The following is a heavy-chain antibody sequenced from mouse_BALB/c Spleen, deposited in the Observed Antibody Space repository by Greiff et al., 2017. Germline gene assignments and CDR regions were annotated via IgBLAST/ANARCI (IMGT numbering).Heavy chain of an antibody. CDR1: GFSLTSYG. D-gene: IGHD1-2*01. J-gene: IGHJ4*01. V-gene: IGHV2-2*02. CDR2: IWSGGST. CDR3: ARIGLRLDAMDY. Sequence: VKLVESGPGLVQPSQSLSITCTVSGFSLTSYGVHWVRQSPGKGLEWLGVIWSGGSTDYNAAFISRLSISKDNSKSQVFFKMNSLQANDTAIYYCARIGLRLDAMDYWGQGTSVTVSS.